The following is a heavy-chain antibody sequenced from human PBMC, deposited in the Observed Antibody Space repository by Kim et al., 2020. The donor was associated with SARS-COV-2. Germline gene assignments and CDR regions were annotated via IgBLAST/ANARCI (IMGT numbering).Heavy chain of an antibody. Sequence: GGSLRLSCAASGFTFSSYEMNWVRQAPGKGLEWVSYISSSGSTIYYADSVKGRFTISRDNAKNSLYLQMNSLRAEDTAVYYCARATYGYCTNGVCYTGYFEYWGQGTLVTVSS. D-gene: IGHD2-8*01. J-gene: IGHJ4*02. CDR2: ISSSGSTI. CDR1: GFTFSSYE. CDR3: ARATYGYCTNGVCYTGYFEY. V-gene: IGHV3-48*03.